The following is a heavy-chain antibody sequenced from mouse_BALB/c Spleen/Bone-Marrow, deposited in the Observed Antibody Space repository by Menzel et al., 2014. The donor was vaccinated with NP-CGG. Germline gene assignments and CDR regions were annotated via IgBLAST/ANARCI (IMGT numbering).Heavy chain of an antibody. Sequence: EVKVEESGPGLVKPSQTVSLTCTVTGISITTGNYRWSWIRQFPENKLEWIGYIYYSGTITYNPSLTSRTTITRDTSKNQFFLEMNSLTAEDTATYYCARYGNYFDYWGQGTTLTVSS. V-gene: IGHV3-5*02. CDR2: IYYSGTI. CDR1: GISITTGNYR. CDR3: ARYGNYFDY. J-gene: IGHJ2*01. D-gene: IGHD2-1*01.